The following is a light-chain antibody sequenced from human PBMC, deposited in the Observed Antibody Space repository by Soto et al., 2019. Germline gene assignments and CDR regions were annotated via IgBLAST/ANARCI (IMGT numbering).Light chain of an antibody. CDR3: QQYNNWPPGKYT. Sequence: EIMMTQSPATLSVSPGERVTLSCRASQSVSSNLAWYQQKPGQAPRLLIYGASTRATGIPARFSGSGSGTEFPLTISSLQSEDFAVYYCQQYNNWPPGKYTFGQGTKLEIK. V-gene: IGKV3-15*01. CDR1: QSVSSN. CDR2: GAS. J-gene: IGKJ2*01.